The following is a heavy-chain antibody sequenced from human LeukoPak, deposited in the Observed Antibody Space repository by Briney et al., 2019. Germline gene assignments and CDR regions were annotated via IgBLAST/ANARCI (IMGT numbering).Heavy chain of an antibody. V-gene: IGHV3-64*01. D-gene: IGHD1-26*01. CDR2: ISGNGGNT. J-gene: IGHJ4*02. Sequence: QTGGSLRLSCAASGFTFSSYAMHWVRQAPGKGLEYVSAISGNGGNTFYANSVKGRFTISRDNSKNTLYLQMGSLKPEDMAVYYCAREEEGELPDYWGQGTLVAVSS. CDR3: AREEEGELPDY. CDR1: GFTFSSYA.